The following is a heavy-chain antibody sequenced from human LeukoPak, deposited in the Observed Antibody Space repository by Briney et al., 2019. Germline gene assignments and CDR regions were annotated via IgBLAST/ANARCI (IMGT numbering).Heavy chain of an antibody. Sequence: GGSLRLSCAASGFIFSNYAMTWVRQAPGKGLEWVSSFTATGARTYYADSVKGRFTISRDNSKNTLYLQLNSLRAEDTAVYFCAKGLLDPNLVLDYWGQGTLVTVSS. D-gene: IGHD2-8*02. J-gene: IGHJ4*02. CDR1: GFIFSNYA. CDR3: AKGLLDPNLVLDY. V-gene: IGHV3-23*01. CDR2: FTATGART.